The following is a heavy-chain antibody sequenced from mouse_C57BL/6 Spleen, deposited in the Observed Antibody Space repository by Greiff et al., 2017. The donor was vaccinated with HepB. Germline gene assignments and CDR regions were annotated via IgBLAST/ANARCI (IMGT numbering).Heavy chain of an antibody. J-gene: IGHJ1*03. CDR3: ARKTTVVATDWYFDV. D-gene: IGHD1-1*01. V-gene: IGHV1-69*01. CDR2: IDPSDSYT. CDR1: GYTFTSYW. Sequence: QVQLQQPGAELVMPGASVKLSCKASGYTFTSYWMHWVKQRPGQGLEWIGEIDPSDSYTNYNQKFKGKSTLTVDKSSSTSYMQLSSLTSEYSAVYYCARKTTVVATDWYFDVWGTGTTVTVSS.